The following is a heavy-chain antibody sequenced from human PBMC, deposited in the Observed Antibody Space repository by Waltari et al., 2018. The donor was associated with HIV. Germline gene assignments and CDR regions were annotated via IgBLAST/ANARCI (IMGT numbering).Heavy chain of an antibody. D-gene: IGHD3-22*01. V-gene: IGHV1-2*02. CDR1: GYTFSDYY. CDR2: INTNSGGT. CDR3: ARVFRGTVNYFDSRLGH. Sequence: QVQLVQSGAEVTKPGASVKASCKASGYTFSDYYMHWVRQAPGQGLEWMGWINTNSGGTRYAEKFQGRVTMTRDTSISTAYMELSRLRFDDTAVYYCARVFRGTVNYFDSRLGHWGQGTLVTGSS. J-gene: IGHJ5*02.